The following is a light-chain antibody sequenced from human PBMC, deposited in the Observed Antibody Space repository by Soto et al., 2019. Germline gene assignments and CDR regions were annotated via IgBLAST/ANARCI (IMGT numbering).Light chain of an antibody. CDR2: GNS. CDR3: QSYDSSLTSYV. Sequence: QSVLTQPPSVSGAPGQRVTISCTGSSSNIGAGYDVHWYQHLPGTARKLLIYGNSNRPSGVPDRFSGSKSGTSASLAITGLQAEDEADYYCQSYDSSLTSYVFGTGTKLTVL. V-gene: IGLV1-40*01. J-gene: IGLJ1*01. CDR1: SSNIGAGYD.